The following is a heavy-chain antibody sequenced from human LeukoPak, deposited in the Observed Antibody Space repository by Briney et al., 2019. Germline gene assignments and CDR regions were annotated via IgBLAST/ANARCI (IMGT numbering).Heavy chain of an antibody. J-gene: IGHJ4*02. V-gene: IGHV7-4-1*02. D-gene: IGHD5-18*01. CDR2: INTNTGNP. CDR1: GYTFTSYA. Sequence: ASVKVSCKASGYTFTSYAMNWVRQAPGQGLEWMGWINTNTGNPTYAQGFTGRYVFSLDTSVNTAYLQISGLKADDTAVYYCGRDPKLGIRGYTYGYIDYWGQGTLVTVSS. CDR3: GRDPKLGIRGYTYGYIDY.